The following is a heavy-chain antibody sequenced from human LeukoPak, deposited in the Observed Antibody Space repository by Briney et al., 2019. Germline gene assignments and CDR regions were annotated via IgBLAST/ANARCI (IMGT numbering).Heavy chain of an antibody. J-gene: IGHJ4*02. CDR3: ARVRTLNSVAGTVDY. Sequence: PGGSLRLSCAASGFTFSNAWMSWVRQAPGKGLEWVGRIKSKTDGGTTDYAAPVKGRFTISRDDSKNTLYLQMNSLRAEDTAVYYCARVRTLNSVAGTVDYWGQGTLVTVSS. CDR1: GFTFSNAW. D-gene: IGHD6-19*01. V-gene: IGHV3-15*01. CDR2: IKSKTDGGTT.